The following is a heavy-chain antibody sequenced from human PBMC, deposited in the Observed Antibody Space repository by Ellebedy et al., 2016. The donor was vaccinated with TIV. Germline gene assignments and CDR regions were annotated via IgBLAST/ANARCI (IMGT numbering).Heavy chain of an antibody. J-gene: IGHJ4*02. CDR1: GGSFSGYY. CDR2: INHSGST. D-gene: IGHD1-1*01. CDR3: ARRSDWNDINLHY. Sequence: PSETLSLTCAVYGGSFSGYYWSWIRQSPGKGLEWIGEINHSGSTNYNPSLKSRVTVSVDTSKNQFSLKLSSVTAADTAVYYCARRSDWNDINLHYWGQGTLVTVSS. V-gene: IGHV4-34*01.